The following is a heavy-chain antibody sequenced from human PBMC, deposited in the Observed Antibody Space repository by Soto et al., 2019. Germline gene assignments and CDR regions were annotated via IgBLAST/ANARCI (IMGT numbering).Heavy chain of an antibody. V-gene: IGHV4-39*01. Sequence: SETLSLTCTVSGGSISSTSYYWGWIRQPPGKGLEWIGSIYYSGSTYYNPSLKSRVTISVDTSKNQFSLKLSSVTAADTAVYYCASSGGYYFDYWGQGTLVTVSS. D-gene: IGHD3-16*01. CDR1: GGSISSTSYY. J-gene: IGHJ4*02. CDR2: IYYSGST. CDR3: ASSGGYYFDY.